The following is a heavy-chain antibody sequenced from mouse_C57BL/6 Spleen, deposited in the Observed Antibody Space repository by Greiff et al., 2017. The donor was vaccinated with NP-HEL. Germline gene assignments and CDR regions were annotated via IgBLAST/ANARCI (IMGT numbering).Heavy chain of an antibody. CDR2: IHPNSGST. Sequence: QVQLQQPGAELVKPGASVKLSCKASGYTFTSYWMHWVKQRPGQGLEWIGMIHPNSGSTNYNEKFKSKATLTVDKSSSTAYMQLSSLTSEDSAVYYCARPNYGSSSYAMDDWGQGTSVTVSS. D-gene: IGHD1-1*01. J-gene: IGHJ4*01. CDR1: GYTFTSYW. CDR3: ARPNYGSSSYAMDD. V-gene: IGHV1-64*01.